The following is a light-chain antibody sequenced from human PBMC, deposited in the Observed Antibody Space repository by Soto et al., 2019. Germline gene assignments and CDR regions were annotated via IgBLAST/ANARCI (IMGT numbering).Light chain of an antibody. V-gene: IGLV2-8*01. CDR1: SSDVGAYKY. CDR3: SSYVGNDTWV. Sequence: QSALTQPPSASGSPGQSVTISCTGTSSDVGAYKYVSWYQQYPGKAPKLMIYEVTTRPSGVPDRFSGSKSGNTASLTVSGLQAEAEYDYYCSSYVGNDTWVFGGGTKLTVL. CDR2: EVT. J-gene: IGLJ3*02.